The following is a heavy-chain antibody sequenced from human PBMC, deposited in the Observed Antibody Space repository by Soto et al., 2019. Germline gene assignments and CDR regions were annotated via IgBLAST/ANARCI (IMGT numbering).Heavy chain of an antibody. CDR3: AKDHSSTWYYFDS. D-gene: IGHD6-13*01. CDR1: GFSFNSYG. Sequence: GGSLRLSCAASGFSFNSYGMHWVRQAPGKGLEWVAIISYEGSSKYYADSVKGRFTISRDNSKNTLYLQMNSLSAEDTAVYYCAKDHSSTWYYFDSWGQGTLVTVSS. CDR2: ISYEGSSK. J-gene: IGHJ4*02. V-gene: IGHV3-30*18.